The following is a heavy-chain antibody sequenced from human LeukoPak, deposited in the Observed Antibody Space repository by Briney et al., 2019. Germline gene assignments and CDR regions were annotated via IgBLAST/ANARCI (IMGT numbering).Heavy chain of an antibody. D-gene: IGHD5-24*01. CDR1: GYSFSSYW. CDR2: IYPGDSAT. J-gene: IGHJ4*02. CDR3: AIRRDGADY. V-gene: IGHV5-51*01. Sequence: GESMKISCKGSGYSFSSYWIGWVRQMPGKGLEWMGIIYPGDSATRYRPSFQGQVTISADKSINTAYLQWSSLKASDTAMYYCAIRRDGADYWGQRTLVTVSS.